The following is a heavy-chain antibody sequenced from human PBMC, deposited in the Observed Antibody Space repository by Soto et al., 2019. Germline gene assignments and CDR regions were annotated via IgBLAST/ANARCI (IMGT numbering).Heavy chain of an antibody. CDR1: GGTFSSYA. Sequence: GASVKVSCKASGGTFSSYAISWVRQAPGQGLEWMGGIIPIFGTANYAQKFQGRVTITADKSTSTAYMELSSLRSEDTAVYYCARSSWGIAAAGTYYYYGMDVWGQGTTVTVS. D-gene: IGHD6-13*01. CDR2: IIPIFGTA. CDR3: ARSSWGIAAAGTYYYYGMDV. V-gene: IGHV1-69*06. J-gene: IGHJ6*02.